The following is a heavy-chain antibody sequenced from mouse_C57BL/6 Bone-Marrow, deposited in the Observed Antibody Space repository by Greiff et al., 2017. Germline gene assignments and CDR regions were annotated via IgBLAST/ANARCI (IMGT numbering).Heavy chain of an antibody. CDR1: GYTFTDYE. Sequence: QVQLKESGAELVRPGASVTLSCKASGYTFTDYEMHWVKQTPVHGLEWIGAIDPETGGTAYHQKFKGKAILTADKSCSTAYMELRSLTSEDSAVYCTTRSGDIDSIFCAYGGQGTLVTVSA. CDR2: IDPETGGT. CDR3: TRSGDIDSIFCAY. V-gene: IGHV1-15*01. D-gene: IGHD2-12*01. J-gene: IGHJ3*01.